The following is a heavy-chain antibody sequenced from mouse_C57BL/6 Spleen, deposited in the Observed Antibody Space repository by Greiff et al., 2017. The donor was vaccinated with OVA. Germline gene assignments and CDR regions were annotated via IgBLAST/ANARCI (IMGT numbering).Heavy chain of an antibody. CDR1: GFSLTSYA. V-gene: IGHV2-9-1*01. Sequence: QVQLKESGPGLVAPSQSLSITCTVSGFSLTSYAISWVRQPPGKGLEWLGVIWTGGGTTYNSALKSRLSISKDNSKSQVFLKMNSLQTDDTARYYCARHYGSSSDWYFDVWGTGTTVTVSS. CDR3: ARHYGSSSDWYFDV. J-gene: IGHJ1*03. D-gene: IGHD1-1*01. CDR2: IWTGGGT.